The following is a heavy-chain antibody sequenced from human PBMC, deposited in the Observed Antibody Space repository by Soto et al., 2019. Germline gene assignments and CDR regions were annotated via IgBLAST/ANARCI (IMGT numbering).Heavy chain of an antibody. CDR1: GGSISSYY. CDR2: IYYSGST. D-gene: IGHD4-17*01. V-gene: IGHV4-59*08. J-gene: IGHJ4*02. Sequence: QVQLQESGPGLVKPSETLSLTCTVSGGSISSYYWSWIRQPPGKGLEWIGYIYYSGSTNYNPSLKSRVTISVDTSKNQFSLKLSSVTAADTAVYYCESRYGGTLDYWGQGTLVTVSS. CDR3: ESRYGGTLDY.